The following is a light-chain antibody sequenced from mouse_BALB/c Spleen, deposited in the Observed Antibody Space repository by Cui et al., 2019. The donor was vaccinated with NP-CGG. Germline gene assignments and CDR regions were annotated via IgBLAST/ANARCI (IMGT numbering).Light chain of an antibody. J-gene: IGLJ1*01. CDR3: ALWYSNHWV. CDR1: TGAVTTSNY. V-gene: IGLV1*01. Sequence: AVVIQESAPTTSPGETVTLTCRSSTGAVTTSNYANWVQEKPDHLFTGLIGGINNRAPGVPARFSGSLIGDKAALTITGAQTEDEAIYFCALWYSNHWVFGGGTKLTVL. CDR2: GIN.